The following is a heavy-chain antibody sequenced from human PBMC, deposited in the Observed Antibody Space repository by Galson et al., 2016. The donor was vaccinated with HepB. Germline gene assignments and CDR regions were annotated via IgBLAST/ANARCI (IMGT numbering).Heavy chain of an antibody. J-gene: IGHJ4*02. CDR2: ISGNGDNT. CDR1: GFTFSHHA. Sequence: SLRLSCAASGFTFSHHAMHWVRRAPGKGLDYVSAISGNGDNTHYADSVRGRFTISRDNSKNTLYLQMSSLRAEDAAIYYCAKHRLGYYDSGSPFDYWGQGTLVTVSS. D-gene: IGHD3-10*01. CDR3: AKHRLGYYDSGSPFDY. V-gene: IGHV3-64D*08.